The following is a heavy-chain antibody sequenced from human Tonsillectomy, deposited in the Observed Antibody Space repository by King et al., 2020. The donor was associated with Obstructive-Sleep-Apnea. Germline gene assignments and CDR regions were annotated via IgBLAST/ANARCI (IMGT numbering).Heavy chain of an antibody. CDR1: GGSISSSSYY. D-gene: IGHD3-3*01. CDR2: IYYSGST. Sequence: QLQESGPGLVKPSETLSLTCTVSGGSISSSSYYWGWIRQPPGKGLEWIGNIYYSGSTYYNPSRKSRVTIAVDTSKNQFSLKLNSVTAAATAVYYCASLYYDFWSGYYESAFDIWGQGTMVTVPS. V-gene: IGHV4-39*07. CDR3: ASLYYDFWSGYYESAFDI. J-gene: IGHJ3*02.